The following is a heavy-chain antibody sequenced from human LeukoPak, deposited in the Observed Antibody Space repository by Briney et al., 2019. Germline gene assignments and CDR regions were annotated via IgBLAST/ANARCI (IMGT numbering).Heavy chain of an antibody. Sequence: SVKVSCKASGGTFSSYAISWVRQAPGQGLEWMGGIIPIFGTANYAQKFQGRVTITTDESTSTAYMELSSLRSEDTAVYCCASYSSSSGNFDYWGQGTLVTVSS. CDR1: GGTFSSYA. V-gene: IGHV1-69*05. CDR2: IIPIFGTA. CDR3: ASYSSSSGNFDY. J-gene: IGHJ4*02. D-gene: IGHD6-6*01.